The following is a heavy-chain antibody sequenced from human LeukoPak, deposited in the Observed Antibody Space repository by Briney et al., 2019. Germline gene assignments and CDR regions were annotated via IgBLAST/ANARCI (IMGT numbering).Heavy chain of an antibody. Sequence: VSVKVSCKASGYSFTDYAMHWVRQAPGQRLEWMGWINAANGSTKYSQKFQGRVTITRDTSASRAYMELSSLRSEDTAVYYCAGTYYYDSSGYYPAFDYWGQGTLVTVSS. V-gene: IGHV1-3*01. J-gene: IGHJ4*02. CDR2: INAANGST. D-gene: IGHD3-22*01. CDR3: AGTYYYDSSGYYPAFDY. CDR1: GYSFTDYA.